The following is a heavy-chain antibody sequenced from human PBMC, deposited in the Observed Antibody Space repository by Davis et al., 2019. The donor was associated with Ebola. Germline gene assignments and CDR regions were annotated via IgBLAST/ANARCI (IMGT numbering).Heavy chain of an antibody. CDR2: INHSGST. Sequence: MPSETLSLTCTVSGGSISSYYWSWIRQPPGKGLEWIGEINHSGSTNYNPSLKSRVTISVDTSKNQFSLKLSSVTAADTAVYYCARPGYSSSWYDYWGQGTLVTVSS. D-gene: IGHD6-13*01. CDR1: GGSISSYY. CDR3: ARPGYSSSWYDY. V-gene: IGHV4-34*01. J-gene: IGHJ4*02.